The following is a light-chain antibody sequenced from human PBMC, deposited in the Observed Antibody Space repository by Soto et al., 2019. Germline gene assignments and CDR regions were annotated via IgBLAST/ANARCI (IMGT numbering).Light chain of an antibody. Sequence: EIVMTQSPATLSASPGERATLSCRASQSVSSNLAWYQQKPGQXSRXXIYGASTRATGIPARFSGSGSGTEFTITISSLQSEDGEVYYCQQYNNWPWTFGQGTKVDNK. CDR2: GAS. J-gene: IGKJ1*01. V-gene: IGKV3-15*01. CDR3: QQYNNWPWT. CDR1: QSVSSN.